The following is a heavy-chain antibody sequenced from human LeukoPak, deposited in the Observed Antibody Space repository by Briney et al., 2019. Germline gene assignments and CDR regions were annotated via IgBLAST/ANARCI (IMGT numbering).Heavy chain of an antibody. CDR1: GFTFSSYA. Sequence: RTGGSLRLSCAASGFTFSSYAMSWVRQAPGKGLEWVANIKQDGSEKYYVDSVKGRFTISRDNAKNSLYLQMNSLRAEDTAVYYCARGATVTTFDYWGQGTLVTVSS. D-gene: IGHD4-17*01. J-gene: IGHJ4*02. CDR3: ARGATVTTFDY. CDR2: IKQDGSEK. V-gene: IGHV3-7*01.